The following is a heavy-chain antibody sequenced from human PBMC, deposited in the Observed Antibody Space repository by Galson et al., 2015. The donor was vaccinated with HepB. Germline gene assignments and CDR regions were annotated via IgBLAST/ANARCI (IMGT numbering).Heavy chain of an antibody. CDR1: GYTFTSYG. J-gene: IGHJ4*02. V-gene: IGHV1-18*01. CDR2: ISAYNGNT. Sequence: SVKVSCKASGYTFTSYGISWVRQAPGQGLEWMGWISAYNGNTNYAQKLQGRVTMTTVTSTSTAYMELSSLRSEDTAVYYCAREQDYYDSSGYYSFDYWGQGTLVTVSS. CDR3: AREQDYYDSSGYYSFDY. D-gene: IGHD3-22*01.